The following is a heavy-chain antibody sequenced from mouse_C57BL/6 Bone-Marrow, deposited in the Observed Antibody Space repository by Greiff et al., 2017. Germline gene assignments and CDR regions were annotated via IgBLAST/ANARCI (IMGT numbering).Heavy chain of an antibody. J-gene: IGHJ1*03. CDR3: ARGVVAPVGDFDV. CDR2: ISDGGSYT. CDR1: GFTFSSYA. Sequence: EVQLVESGGGLVTPGGSLKLSCAASGFTFSSYAMSWVRQTPGKRLEWVATISDGGSYTYYPDNVKGRFTISRGNAKNNRYLQMSHLKSEDTAMYSCARGVVAPVGDFDVWGRGTAVTVTA. D-gene: IGHD1-1*01. V-gene: IGHV5-4*01.